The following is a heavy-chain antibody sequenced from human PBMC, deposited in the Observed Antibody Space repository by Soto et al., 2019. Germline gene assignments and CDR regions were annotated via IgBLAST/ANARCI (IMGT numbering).Heavy chain of an antibody. CDR2: ISYSGNT. Sequence: SETLSLTCTVSGGSISIFDWSWIRQPPGKGLEWIGDISYSGNTNYNPSLKSRGSISVDTSKNQLYLNLTSVTDADTAVYYCARAPMVLSRSYFDSWGQGTPVTVSS. V-gene: IGHV4-59*01. D-gene: IGHD2-8*01. J-gene: IGHJ4*02. CDR1: GGSISIFD. CDR3: ARAPMVLSRSYFDS.